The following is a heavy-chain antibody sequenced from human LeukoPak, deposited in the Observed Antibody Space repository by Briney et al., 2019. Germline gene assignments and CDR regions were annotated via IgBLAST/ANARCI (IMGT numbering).Heavy chain of an antibody. CDR1: GFTFSSYA. D-gene: IGHD3-16*01. J-gene: IGHJ4*02. CDR3: ARDRGAPGGI. CDR2: IYSGGST. Sequence: GGSLRLSCAASGFTFSSYAMSWVRQCPGKGLEWVSVIYSGGSTYYADSVKGRFTISRDNSKNTVYLQMNSLRADDTAMYYCARDRGAPGGIWGQGTLVTVSS. V-gene: IGHV3-53*01.